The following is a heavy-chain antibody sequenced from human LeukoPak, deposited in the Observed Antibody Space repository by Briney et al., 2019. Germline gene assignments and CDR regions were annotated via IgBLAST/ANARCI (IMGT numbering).Heavy chain of an antibody. CDR1: GYSLTSYW. J-gene: IGHJ6*03. CDR2: IYPGDSDT. Sequence: GESLKISCKGSGYSLTSYWIGWVRQMPGKGLEWMGIIYPGDSDTRYSPSFQGQVTISADKSISTAYLQWSSLKASDTAMYYCARLYFGYSYGYNYYYMDVWGKGTTVTVSS. CDR3: ARLYFGYSYGYNYYYMDV. D-gene: IGHD5-18*01. V-gene: IGHV5-51*01.